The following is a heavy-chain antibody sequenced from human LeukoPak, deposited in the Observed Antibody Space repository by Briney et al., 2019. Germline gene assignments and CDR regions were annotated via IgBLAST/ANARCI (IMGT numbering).Heavy chain of an antibody. CDR2: IRSKAYGGTT. V-gene: IGHV3-49*04. Sequence: GGSLRLSCAASGFTVSSNYMSWVRQAPGKGLEWVGFIRSKAYGGTTEYAASVKGRFTISRDDSKSIAYLQMNSLKTEDTAVYYCTRDVYYYDNSGSSPAYYFGYWGQGTLVTVSS. D-gene: IGHD3-22*01. J-gene: IGHJ4*02. CDR3: TRDVYYYDNSGSSPAYYFGY. CDR1: GFTVSSNY.